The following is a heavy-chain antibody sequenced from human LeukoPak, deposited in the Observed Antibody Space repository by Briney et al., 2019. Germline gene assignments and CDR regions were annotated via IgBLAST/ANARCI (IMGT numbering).Heavy chain of an antibody. V-gene: IGHV3-64*01. CDR3: AREQPAGSTDC. D-gene: IGHD2-2*01. CDR2: ISPDGGNT. J-gene: IGHJ4*02. CDR1: GFIFSSYS. Sequence: VGSLRLSCAASGFIFSSYSMHWVRQAPGKGLEYVSVISPDGGNTYYTNSVKGRFTISRDNSKNTLYLQMGSLREEDTAVYYCAREQPAGSTDCWGQGTLVTVSS.